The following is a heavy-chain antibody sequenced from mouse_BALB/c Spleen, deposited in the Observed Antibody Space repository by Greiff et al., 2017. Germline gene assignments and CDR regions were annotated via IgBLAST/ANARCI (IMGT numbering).Heavy chain of an antibody. D-gene: IGHD2-4*01. Sequence: EVQQQQSGPSLVKPSQTLSLTCSVTGDSITSGYWNWIRKFPGNKLEYMGYISYSGSTYYNPSLKSRISITRDTSKNQYYLQLNSVTTEDTATYYCARGDYDYSAWFAYWGQGTLVTVSA. CDR3: ARGDYDYSAWFAY. CDR2: ISYSGST. J-gene: IGHJ3*01. V-gene: IGHV3-8*02. CDR1: GDSITSGY.